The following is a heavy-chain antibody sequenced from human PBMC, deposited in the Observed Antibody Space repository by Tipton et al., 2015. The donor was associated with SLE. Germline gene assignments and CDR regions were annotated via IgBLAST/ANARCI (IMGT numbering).Heavy chain of an antibody. Sequence: TLSLTCTVSGGSISSGSYYWSWIRQPAGKGLEWIGRIYTSGSTNYNPSLKSRVTISVDTSKNQFSLKLSSVTAADTAVYYCARCQGSTVTTNWYFDLWGRGTLVTVSS. V-gene: IGHV4-61*02. CDR1: GGSISSGSYY. J-gene: IGHJ2*01. D-gene: IGHD4-17*01. CDR2: IYTSGST. CDR3: ARCQGSTVTTNWYFDL.